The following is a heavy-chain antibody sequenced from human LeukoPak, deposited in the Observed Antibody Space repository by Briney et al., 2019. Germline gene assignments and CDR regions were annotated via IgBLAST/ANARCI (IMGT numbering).Heavy chain of an antibody. Sequence: SETLSLTCTVSGGSISSGSYYWSWIRQPAGKGLEWIGRIYTSGSTNYNPSLKSRVTISVDTSKNQFSLKLSSVTAADTAVYYCARQSDSSRGFDIWGQGTMVTVSS. J-gene: IGHJ3*02. D-gene: IGHD6-13*01. CDR2: IYTSGST. CDR1: GGSISSGSYY. CDR3: ARQSDSSRGFDI. V-gene: IGHV4-61*02.